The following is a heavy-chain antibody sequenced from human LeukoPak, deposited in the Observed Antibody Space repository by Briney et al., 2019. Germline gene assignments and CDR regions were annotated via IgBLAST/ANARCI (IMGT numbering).Heavy chain of an antibody. CDR1: GGSISSYY. V-gene: IGHV4-59*01. Sequence: SETLSLTCTVSGGSISSYYWSWIRQPPGKGLEWIGYIYYSGSTNYNPSLKSRVTISVDTSKNQFSLKLSSVTAADTAVYYCARGDYCSGGSCRHLGAFDIWGQGTMVTVSS. CDR2: IYYSGST. J-gene: IGHJ3*02. CDR3: ARGDYCSGGSCRHLGAFDI. D-gene: IGHD2-15*01.